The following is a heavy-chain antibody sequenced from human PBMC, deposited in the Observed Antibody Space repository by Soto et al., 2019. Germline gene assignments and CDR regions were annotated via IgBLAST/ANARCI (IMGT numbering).Heavy chain of an antibody. CDR2: IFYAGYT. J-gene: IGHJ4*02. CDR3: PRLQAAGPHY. V-gene: IGHV4-39*01. CDR1: GDSISGSPYF. Sequence: QVQLQESGPGLVMPSETLSLTCTVSGDSISGSPYFWGWIRQPPGKRLEWIGSIFYAGYTLYTPSIKSRVTTTVDTSKNQFSLNPTSVSAAHTTIYLCPRLQAAGPHYLCQGLLVTVSS. D-gene: IGHD6-13*01.